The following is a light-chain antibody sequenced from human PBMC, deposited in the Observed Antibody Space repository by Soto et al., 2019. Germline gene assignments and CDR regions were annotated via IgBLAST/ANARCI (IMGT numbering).Light chain of an antibody. Sequence: EIEMTQPPATLSVSPGERASLSCRASQNINNNLAWYQQKPGQAPRLLIYGASTRATGIPARFSCSGSGTDFTLTISCLQSEDFAVYYCQQYNSWPLTFGQGTRLEI. V-gene: IGKV3-15*01. J-gene: IGKJ5*01. CDR3: QQYNSWPLT. CDR2: GAS. CDR1: QNINNN.